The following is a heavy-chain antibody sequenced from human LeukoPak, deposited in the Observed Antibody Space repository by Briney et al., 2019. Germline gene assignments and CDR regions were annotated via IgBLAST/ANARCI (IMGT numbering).Heavy chain of an antibody. J-gene: IGHJ4*02. Sequence: SETLSLTCTVSSGSVSSTIYYWGWLRQPPGTGLEWIGSIYNSGSTYYNPALKSRVTMSVDTSKNQFSLKLTSVTAADTAVYYCAMGGNYGIDHWGQGTLITVSS. V-gene: IGHV4-39*01. D-gene: IGHD1-26*01. CDR1: SGSVSSTIYY. CDR3: AMGGNYGIDH. CDR2: IYNSGST.